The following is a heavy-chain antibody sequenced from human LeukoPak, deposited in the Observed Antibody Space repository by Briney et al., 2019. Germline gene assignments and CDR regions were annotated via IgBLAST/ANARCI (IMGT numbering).Heavy chain of an antibody. CDR1: GFTFDDYG. Sequence: GGSLRLSCAASGFTFDDYGMSWVRQAPGKGLEWVSGINWNGGSTGYADSVKGRFTISRDNAKNSLYLQMNSLRAEDTALYYRAKDILAVAGPHFDYWGQGTLVTVSS. J-gene: IGHJ4*02. CDR3: AKDILAVAGPHFDY. V-gene: IGHV3-20*04. D-gene: IGHD6-19*01. CDR2: INWNGGST.